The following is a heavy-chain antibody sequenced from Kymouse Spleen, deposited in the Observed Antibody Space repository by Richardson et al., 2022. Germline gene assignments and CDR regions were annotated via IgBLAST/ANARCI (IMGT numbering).Heavy chain of an antibody. V-gene: IGHV3-33*01. CDR2: IWYDGSNK. CDR3: ARDRFLEWFLDY. Sequence: QVQLVESGGGVVQPGRSLRLSCAASGFTFSSYGMHWVRQAPGKGLEWVAVIWYDGSNKYYADSVKGRFTISRDNSKNTLYLQMNSLRAEDTAVYYCARDRFLEWFLDYWGQGTLVTVSS. D-gene: IGHD3-3*01. CDR1: GFTFSSYG. J-gene: IGHJ4*02.